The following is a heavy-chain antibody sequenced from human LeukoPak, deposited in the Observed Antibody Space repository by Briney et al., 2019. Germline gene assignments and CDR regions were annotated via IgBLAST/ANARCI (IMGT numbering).Heavy chain of an antibody. CDR2: IYYSGST. Sequence: SETLSLTCTVSGGSISSSSYYWGWIRQPPGKGLEWIGSIYYSGSTYYNPSLKSRVTISVDTSKNQFSLKLTSVTAADTAVYYCARDLAAAGTIDPWGQGTLVTVSS. J-gene: IGHJ5*02. V-gene: IGHV4-39*07. D-gene: IGHD6-13*01. CDR3: ARDLAAAGTIDP. CDR1: GGSISSSSYY.